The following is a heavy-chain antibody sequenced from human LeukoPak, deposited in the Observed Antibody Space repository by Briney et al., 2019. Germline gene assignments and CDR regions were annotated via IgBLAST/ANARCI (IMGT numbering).Heavy chain of an antibody. J-gene: IGHJ3*02. CDR2: IFPSGGEI. D-gene: IGHD4-17*01. CDR1: GFTFSTFA. Sequence: GGSLRLSCAASGFTFSTFAMIWVRQPPGKGLEWVSSIFPSGGEIHYADSVKGRFTISRDNSKNTLYLQMNSLRAEDTAVYYCARAATTVTMVGAFDIWGQGTMVTVSS. CDR3: ARAATTVTMVGAFDI. V-gene: IGHV3-23*01.